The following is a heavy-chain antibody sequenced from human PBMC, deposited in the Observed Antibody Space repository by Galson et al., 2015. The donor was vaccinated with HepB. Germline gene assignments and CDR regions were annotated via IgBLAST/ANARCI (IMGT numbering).Heavy chain of an antibody. CDR3: ARDREPGATIFGVVIVD. D-gene: IGHD3-3*01. V-gene: IGHV1-69*01. J-gene: IGHJ4*02. Sequence: SCKASGGTFSSYAISWVRQAPGQGLEWMGGIIPIFGTANYAQKFQGRVTITADESTSTAYMELSSLRSEDTAVYYCARDREPGATIFGVVIVDWGQGTLVTVSS. CDR1: GGTFSSYA. CDR2: IIPIFGTA.